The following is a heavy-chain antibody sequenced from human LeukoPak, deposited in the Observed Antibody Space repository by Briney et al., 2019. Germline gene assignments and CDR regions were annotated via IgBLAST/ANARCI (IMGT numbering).Heavy chain of an antibody. D-gene: IGHD2-2*01. J-gene: IGHJ6*03. CDR3: AKDLYCSSTSCYMDV. CDR1: GFTFSNYA. CDR2: ISGSGGYT. V-gene: IGHV3-23*01. Sequence: GGSLRPSCAASGFTFSNYAMSWVRQAPGKGLEWVSGISGSGGYTYYADSVKGRFTISRDNSNNTPYLQMNSLRAEDTAVYYCAKDLYCSSTSCYMDVWGKGTTVTVSS.